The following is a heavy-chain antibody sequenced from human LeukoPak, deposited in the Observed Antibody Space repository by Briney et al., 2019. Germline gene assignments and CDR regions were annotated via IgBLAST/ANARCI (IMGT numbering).Heavy chain of an antibody. Sequence: GASLRLSSAASGFTFSNYAMSWVRQAPGKGLGWVSGIRGDESKTTYADSVKGRFTISRDNAKNTLYLQMNSLRAEDTAVYYCARDTTSAFDYWGQGSLVTVS. V-gene: IGHV3-74*01. CDR3: ARDTTSAFDY. CDR2: IRGDESKT. J-gene: IGHJ4*02. CDR1: GFTFSNYA. D-gene: IGHD2/OR15-2a*01.